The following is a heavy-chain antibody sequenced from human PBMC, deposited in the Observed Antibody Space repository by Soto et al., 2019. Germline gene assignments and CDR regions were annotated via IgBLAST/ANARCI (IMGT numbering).Heavy chain of an antibody. CDR2: IKEDGSEK. CDR3: AKDLLLELPNYYYDSSGYRNAEYFQH. CDR1: GFIFSTYW. D-gene: IGHD3-22*01. J-gene: IGHJ1*01. Sequence: PGGSLRLSCAASGFIFSTYWMSWVRQAPGKGLQWVANIKEDGSEKYYVDSVEGRFTISRDNAKNSLYLQMNSLRAEDTAVYYCAKDLLLELPNYYYDSSGYRNAEYFQHWGQGTLVTVSS. V-gene: IGHV3-7*01.